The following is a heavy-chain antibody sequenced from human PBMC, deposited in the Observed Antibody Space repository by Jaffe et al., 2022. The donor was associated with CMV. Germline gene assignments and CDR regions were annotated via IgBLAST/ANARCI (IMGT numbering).Heavy chain of an antibody. CDR1: GFTFSNYG. Sequence: QVQLVESGGGEVQPGRSLRLSCAASGFTFSNYGMHWFRQAPGKGLEWVTNIWYDGRNKNYADSVKGRFTISRDNSKNTLYLQMNSLGVEDTAVYYCVRGYYGGNTDFDYWGQGTLITVSS. V-gene: IGHV3-33*08. D-gene: IGHD4-17*01. J-gene: IGHJ4*02. CDR2: IWYDGRNK. CDR3: VRGYYGGNTDFDY.